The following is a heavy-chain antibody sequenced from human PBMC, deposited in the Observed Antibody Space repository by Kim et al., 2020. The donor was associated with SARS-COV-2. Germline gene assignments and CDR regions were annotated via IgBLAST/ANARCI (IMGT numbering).Heavy chain of an antibody. J-gene: IGHJ6*02. CDR3: ARVGGLAVVFGMDV. Sequence: YNPSPKSRVTMTVDTSKNEFSLSLRFVTAADTAVYYCARVGGLAVVFGMDVWGQGTTVTVSS. V-gene: IGHV4-4*07. D-gene: IGHD2-15*01.